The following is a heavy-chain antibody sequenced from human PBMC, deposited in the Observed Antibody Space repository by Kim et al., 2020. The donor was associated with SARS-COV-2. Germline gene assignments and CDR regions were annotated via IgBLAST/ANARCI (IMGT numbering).Heavy chain of an antibody. Sequence: ASVKVSCKASGYTFTSYDINWVRQATGQGLEWMGWMNPNSGNTGYAQKFQGRVTMTRNTSISTAYMELSSLRSEDTAVYYCAREGWTSGWYTYGMDVWGQGTTVTVSS. V-gene: IGHV1-8*01. J-gene: IGHJ6*02. CDR3: AREGWTSGWYTYGMDV. CDR1: GYTFTSYD. CDR2: MNPNSGNT. D-gene: IGHD6-19*01.